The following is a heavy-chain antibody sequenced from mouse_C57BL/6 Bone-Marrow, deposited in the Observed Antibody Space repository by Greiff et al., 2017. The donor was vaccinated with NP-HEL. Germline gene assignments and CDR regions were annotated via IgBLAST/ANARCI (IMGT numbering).Heavy chain of an antibody. CDR1: GYTFTSYG. D-gene: IGHD2-12*01. Sequence: VQLQESGAELARPGASVKLSCKASGYTFTSYGISWVKQRTGQGLEWIGEIYPRSGNTYYNEKFKGKATLTADKSSSTAYMELRSLTSEDSAVYFCARWYYKSSAMDYWGQGTSVTVSS. CDR3: ARWYYKSSAMDY. V-gene: IGHV1-81*01. J-gene: IGHJ4*01. CDR2: IYPRSGNT.